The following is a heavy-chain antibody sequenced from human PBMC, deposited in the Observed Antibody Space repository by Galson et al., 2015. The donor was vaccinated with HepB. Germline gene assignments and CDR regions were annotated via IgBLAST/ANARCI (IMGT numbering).Heavy chain of an antibody. Sequence: SLRLSCAASGFTVNSNYMSWVRLTPGRGLEWVSAIEGTGRTDYADSVEGRLTITPDTSRNQFSLHLKSVTPEDAAVYYCAQSRHLGQGFHYWGQGIMVTVSS. J-gene: IGHJ4*02. V-gene: IGHV3-53*01. CDR3: AQSRHLGQGFHY. CDR2: IEGTGRT. CDR1: GFTVNSNY. D-gene: IGHD5-24*01.